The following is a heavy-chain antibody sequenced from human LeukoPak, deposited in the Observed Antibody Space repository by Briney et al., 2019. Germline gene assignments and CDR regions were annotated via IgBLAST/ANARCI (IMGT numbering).Heavy chain of an antibody. CDR2: IYPGDSDP. CDR3: VRHGLGSSWFGFDY. J-gene: IGHJ4*02. Sequence: GASLQISCQGSGSTFTTYWIGWVRQVPGKGLEWMGIIYPGDSDPRYSPSFQGQVTISADKSISTAYLQWSSLKASDSAMYYCVRHGLGSSWFGFDYWGQGTLVTVSS. D-gene: IGHD6-13*01. CDR1: GSTFTTYW. V-gene: IGHV5-51*01.